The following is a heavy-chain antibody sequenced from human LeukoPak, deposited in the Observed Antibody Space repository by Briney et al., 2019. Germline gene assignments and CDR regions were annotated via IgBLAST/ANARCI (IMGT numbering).Heavy chain of an antibody. CDR1: GFMFSIYD. CDR2: LRFDGSNK. Sequence: GGSLRLSCAASGFMFSIYDMYWVRQAPGKGLEWVAFLRFDGSNKYYADSVKGRFAISRDNSKNTLYLQMNSLRAEDTAVYYCARDSDSWYFDYWGQGTLVTVSS. CDR3: ARDSDSWYFDY. V-gene: IGHV3-30*02. D-gene: IGHD6-13*01. J-gene: IGHJ4*02.